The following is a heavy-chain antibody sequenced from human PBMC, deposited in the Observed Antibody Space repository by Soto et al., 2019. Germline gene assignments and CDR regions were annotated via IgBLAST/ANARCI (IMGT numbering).Heavy chain of an antibody. Sequence: GESLKISFKGSIYTFTSYWIAWVRQMPGKGLEWMGFIYPGDSETRYSPSLEGQVTISADKSTSTAYLQWSSLKASDTAMYYCASPSAYGWTLDVWGQGTMVTVSS. CDR2: IYPGDSET. D-gene: IGHD3-22*01. V-gene: IGHV5-51*01. J-gene: IGHJ3*01. CDR3: ASPSAYGWTLDV. CDR1: IYTFTSYW.